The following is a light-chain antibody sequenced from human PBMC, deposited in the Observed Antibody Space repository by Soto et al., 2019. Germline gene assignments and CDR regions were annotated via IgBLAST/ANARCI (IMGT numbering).Light chain of an antibody. Sequence: QSALTQPASVSGSPGQSITISCTGTSSDVGSYNYVSWYQQHPGKAPKVMIYDVIKRPSGVSYRFSGSKSGNTASLTISGLQAEDEADYYCCSYAGSSSFYVLGTGTKVTVL. CDR1: SSDVGSYNY. CDR2: DVI. CDR3: CSYAGSSSFYV. V-gene: IGLV2-23*02. J-gene: IGLJ1*01.